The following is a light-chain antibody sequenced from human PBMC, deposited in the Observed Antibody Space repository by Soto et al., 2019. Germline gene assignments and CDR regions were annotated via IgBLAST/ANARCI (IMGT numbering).Light chain of an antibody. CDR2: GAS. Sequence: DIQLTQSPPTLSASVGDRVTITCRASQSIRYYLAWYQQMPGKAPKLLIYGASSLQSGVPSRFSGSGSGTEFTLTISSLQPDDFATYFCQHHNRYSQTFFQGTKVES. CDR1: QSIRYY. J-gene: IGKJ1*01. CDR3: QHHNRYSQT. V-gene: IGKV1-5*01.